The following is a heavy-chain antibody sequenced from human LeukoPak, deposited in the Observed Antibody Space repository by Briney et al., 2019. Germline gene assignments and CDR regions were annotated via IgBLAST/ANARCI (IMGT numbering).Heavy chain of an antibody. J-gene: IGHJ4*02. Sequence: SGGSLRLSCAASGFTFSSYGMHWVRQAPGKGLEWVSSISSSSSYIYYADSVKGRFTISRDNAKNSLYLQMNSLRAEDTAVYYCARALPEYYYGSGSYRDYWGQGTLVTVSS. D-gene: IGHD3-10*01. V-gene: IGHV3-21*01. CDR1: GFTFSSYG. CDR3: ARALPEYYYGSGSYRDY. CDR2: ISSSSSYI.